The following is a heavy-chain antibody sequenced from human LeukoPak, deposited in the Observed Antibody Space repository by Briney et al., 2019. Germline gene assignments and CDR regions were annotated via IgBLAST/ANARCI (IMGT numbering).Heavy chain of an antibody. Sequence: GGSLRLSCAGSGFTFSDYWMHWVRQAPGKGLEWVANIKQDGSEKFYVDSVKGRFTISRDNAKNSLYLQMDSLRPEDTALYYCIKDVTPGGLDYWGQGTQVTVSS. CDR2: IKQDGSEK. V-gene: IGHV3-7*03. J-gene: IGHJ4*02. CDR3: IKDVTPGGLDY. D-gene: IGHD2-15*01. CDR1: GFTFSDYW.